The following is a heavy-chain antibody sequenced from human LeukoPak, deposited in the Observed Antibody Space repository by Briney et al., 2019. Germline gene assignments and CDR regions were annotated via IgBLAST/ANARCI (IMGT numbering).Heavy chain of an antibody. J-gene: IGHJ6*03. CDR3: AREGVVMDV. V-gene: IGHV3-30*03. D-gene: IGHD2-15*01. Sequence: PGRSLRLSCAASGFTFSNYGIHWVRQAPGKGLEWVGVISFDGRNQYYGDSVKGRVTMSRDNAKSTLSLQLNSLRGEDTAVYYCAREGVVMDVWGKGATVTVSS. CDR1: GFTFSNYG. CDR2: ISFDGRNQ.